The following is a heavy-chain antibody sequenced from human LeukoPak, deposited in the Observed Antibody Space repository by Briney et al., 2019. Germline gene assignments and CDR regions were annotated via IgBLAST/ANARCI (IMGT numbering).Heavy chain of an antibody. CDR2: IIPIFGTA. J-gene: IGHJ4*02. CDR1: GYTLTELS. Sequence: ASVKVSCKVSGYTLTELSMHWVRQAPGQGLEWMGGIIPIFGTANYAQKFQGRVTITADESTSTAYMELSSLRSEDTAVYYCARDNGYLDYWGQGTLVTVSS. V-gene: IGHV1-69*13. CDR3: ARDNGYLDY.